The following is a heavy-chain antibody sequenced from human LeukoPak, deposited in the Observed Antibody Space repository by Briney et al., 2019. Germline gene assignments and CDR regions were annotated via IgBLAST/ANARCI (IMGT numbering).Heavy chain of an antibody. V-gene: IGHV4-34*01. CDR3: ARRKTTVTTSVLGYYYYYYMDV. Sequence: SETLSLTCAVYGGSFSGYYWSWIRQSPGKGLEWIGEINHSGSTNYNPSLKSRVTISVDTSKNQFSLKLSSVTAADTAVYYCARRKTTVTTSVLGYYYYYYMDVWGKGTTVTVSS. J-gene: IGHJ6*03. CDR2: INHSGST. CDR1: GGSFSGYY. D-gene: IGHD4-17*01.